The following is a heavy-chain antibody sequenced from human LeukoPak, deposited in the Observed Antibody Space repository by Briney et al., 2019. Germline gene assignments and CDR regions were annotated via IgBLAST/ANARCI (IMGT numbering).Heavy chain of an antibody. CDR1: GYTLTELS. V-gene: IGHV1-24*01. Sequence: ASVKVSCKVSGYTLTELSMHWVRQAPGKGLERMGGFDPEDGETIYAQKFQGRVTMTEDTSTDTAYMELSSLRSEDTAVYYCATDSLSSGYYRGAFDIWGQGTMVTVSS. CDR2: FDPEDGET. D-gene: IGHD3-22*01. CDR3: ATDSLSSGYYRGAFDI. J-gene: IGHJ3*02.